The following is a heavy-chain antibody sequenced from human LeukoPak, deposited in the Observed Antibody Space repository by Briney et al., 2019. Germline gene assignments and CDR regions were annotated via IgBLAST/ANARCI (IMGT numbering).Heavy chain of an antibody. CDR2: INPNSGGT. V-gene: IGHV1-2*02. D-gene: IGHD6-13*01. J-gene: IGHJ5*02. CDR1: GYTFTGYY. CDR3: AREYSSSWYRWFDP. Sequence: ASVKVSRKASGYTFTGYYMHWVRQAPGQGLEWMGWINPNSGGTNYAQKFQGRVTMPRDTSISTAYMELSRLRSDDTAVYYCAREYSSSWYRWFDPWGQGTLVTVSS.